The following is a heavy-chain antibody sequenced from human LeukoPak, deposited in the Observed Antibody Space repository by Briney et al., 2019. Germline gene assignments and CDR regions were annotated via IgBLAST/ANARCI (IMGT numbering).Heavy chain of an antibody. CDR3: ASGNRLRVGRQYDSSGYYQYYYGMDV. CDR2: ISAYNGNT. V-gene: IGHV1-18*01. D-gene: IGHD3-22*01. J-gene: IGHJ6*02. Sequence: GASVKVSCKASGYTFTSYGISWVRQAPGQGLEWMGWISAYNGNTNYAQKLQGRVTMTTDTSTSTAYMELRSLRSDDTAVYYCASGNRLRVGRQYDSSGYYQYYYGMDVWGQGTTVTVSS. CDR1: GYTFTSYG.